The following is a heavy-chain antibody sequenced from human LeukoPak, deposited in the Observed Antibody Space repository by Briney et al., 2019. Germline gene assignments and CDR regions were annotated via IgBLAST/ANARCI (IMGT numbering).Heavy chain of an antibody. CDR1: GYTFSNYD. V-gene: IGHV1-8*02. CDR2: MNPISGNT. CDR3: TRETSSRYFDY. J-gene: IGHJ4*02. Sequence: GASVKVSCKASGYTFSNYDVSWVRQATGQGLEWMGWMNPISGNTGYTQNFQGRVTMTRDTSISTAYMELSSLRSEDTAVYYCTRETSSRYFDYWGQGTLVTVSS.